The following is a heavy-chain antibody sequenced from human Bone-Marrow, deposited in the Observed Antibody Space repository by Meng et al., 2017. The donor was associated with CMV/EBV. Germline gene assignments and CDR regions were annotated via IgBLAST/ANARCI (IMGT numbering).Heavy chain of an antibody. Sequence: TFTSYYMHWVRQAPGQGLELMGIINPSGGSTSYAQKFQGRVTMTRDTSTSTVYMELSSLRSEDTAVYYCARDLGSSRRIGGSNWFDPWGQGTLVTVSS. D-gene: IGHD6-13*01. CDR3: ARDLGSSRRIGGSNWFDP. CDR1: TFTSYY. CDR2: INPSGGST. J-gene: IGHJ5*02. V-gene: IGHV1-46*01.